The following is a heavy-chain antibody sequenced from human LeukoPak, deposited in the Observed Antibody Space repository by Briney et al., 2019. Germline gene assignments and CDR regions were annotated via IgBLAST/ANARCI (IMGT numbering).Heavy chain of an antibody. D-gene: IGHD6-19*01. J-gene: IGHJ4*02. Sequence: ADSVKGRFTISRDNSKNTLYLQMNSLRAEDTAVYYCARGVRIAVAGNIDYWGQGTLVTVSS. V-gene: IGHV3-30*01. CDR3: ARGVRIAVAGNIDY.